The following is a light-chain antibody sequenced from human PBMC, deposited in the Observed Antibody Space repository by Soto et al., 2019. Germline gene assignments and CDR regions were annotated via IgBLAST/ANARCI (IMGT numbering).Light chain of an antibody. V-gene: IGKV1-27*01. Sequence: DIQTTQSPSSLSASVGDRVTITCRASQGISKYLAWYQQKPGKVPKLLIYAASSLQSGVPSRFSGSGSGTDFTLTISSLQPEDVATYYCQKYNGAPLTFGGGTKVEIK. CDR1: QGISKY. CDR2: AAS. CDR3: QKYNGAPLT. J-gene: IGKJ4*01.